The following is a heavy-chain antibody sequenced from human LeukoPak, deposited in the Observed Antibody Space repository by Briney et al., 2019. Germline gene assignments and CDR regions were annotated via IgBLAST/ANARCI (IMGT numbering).Heavy chain of an antibody. D-gene: IGHD4-17*01. J-gene: IGHJ4*02. V-gene: IGHV3-30*04. CDR3: ARVSPNTVTTLQYFDY. CDR2: ISYDGIIE. Sequence: GGSLRLSCAASGFAFSSYAMHWVRQAPGKGLEWVAIISYDGIIEDYSDSVKGRFTISRDNFKNTLFLQMNSLRDEDTAVYYCARVSPNTVTTLQYFDYWGQGTLVTVSS. CDR1: GFAFSSYA.